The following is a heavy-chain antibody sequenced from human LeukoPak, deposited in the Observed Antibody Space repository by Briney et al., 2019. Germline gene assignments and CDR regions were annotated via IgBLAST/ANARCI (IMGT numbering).Heavy chain of an antibody. D-gene: IGHD1-26*01. J-gene: IGHJ4*02. CDR1: GASISSSSYY. CDR3: ASPTWSGSGRFMLSDY. V-gene: IGHV4-39*01. Sequence: SETVSLTCTVSGASISSSSYYWGWIRQPPGKGLEWIGSIYYSGSTCYNPSLKSRVTISVDTSKNQFSLKLSSVTAADTAVYYCASPTWSGSGRFMLSDYWGQGALVTVSS. CDR2: IYYSGST.